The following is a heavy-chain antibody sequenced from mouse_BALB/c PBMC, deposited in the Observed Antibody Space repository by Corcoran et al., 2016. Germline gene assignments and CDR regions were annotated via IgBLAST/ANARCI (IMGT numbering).Heavy chain of an antibody. J-gene: IGHJ2*01. CDR2: ILPKSGSI. CDR3: TRSDY. CDR1: GYTFSDYW. V-gene: IGHV1-9*01. Sequence: QVQLQQYGTELMKPGASVKISCKATGYTFSDYWLEWIKERPGHGLEWIGGILPKSGSINYNEKFKNKATFTADTSSNTAYIQLDSLGSEDSAIYYCTRSDYWGQGTTLTVSS.